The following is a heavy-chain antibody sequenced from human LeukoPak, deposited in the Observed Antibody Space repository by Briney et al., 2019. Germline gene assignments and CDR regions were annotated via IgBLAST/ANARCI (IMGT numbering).Heavy chain of an antibody. CDR2: ISPYNGNT. D-gene: IGHD1-7*01. J-gene: IGHJ4*02. CDR3: ARVVELGACFDS. CDR1: GYTFTSYV. Sequence: GASVKVSCKASGYTFTSYVISWVRQAPGQGLEWMGWISPYNGNTNYAQKLQGRVTMTTDTSTNTDYIELRSLRSDNPAVYYCARVVELGACFDSWGQGTLVTVSS. V-gene: IGHV1-18*01.